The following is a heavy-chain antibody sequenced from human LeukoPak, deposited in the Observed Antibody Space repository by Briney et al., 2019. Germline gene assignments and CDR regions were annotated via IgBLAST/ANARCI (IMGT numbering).Heavy chain of an antibody. V-gene: IGHV3-30*02. Sequence: GGSLRLSCTAPGFPFNAYNIHWIRQAPGRGLEWVSFIRNDETEIHXADFAKXRFTISRDRSKNSVYLQMNSLRPDDTALYYCAKDGGRYRFDFWGQGTMVTVSS. CDR3: AKDGGRYRFDF. J-gene: IGHJ4*02. CDR2: IRNDETEI. CDR1: GFPFNAYN. D-gene: IGHD3-16*02.